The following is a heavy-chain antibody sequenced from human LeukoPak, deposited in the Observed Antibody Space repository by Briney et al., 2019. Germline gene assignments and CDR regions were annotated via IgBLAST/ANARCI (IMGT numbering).Heavy chain of an antibody. Sequence: ASVKVSCKASGYTFTGYYIHWVRQAPGQGLEWMGRINPNSGGTNYAQKFQGRVTMTRDTSISTAYMELSRLRSDDTAVYYCARVPPYSGSYFWGQGTLVTVSS. CDR2: INPNSGGT. V-gene: IGHV1-2*06. D-gene: IGHD1-26*01. J-gene: IGHJ4*02. CDR1: GYTFTGYY. CDR3: ARVPPYSGSYF.